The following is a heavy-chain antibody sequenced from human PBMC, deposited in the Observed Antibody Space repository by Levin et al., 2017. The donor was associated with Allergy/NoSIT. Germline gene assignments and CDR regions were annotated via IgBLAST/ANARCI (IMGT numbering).Heavy chain of an antibody. D-gene: IGHD2-21*02. CDR1: GGSISSYY. J-gene: IGHJ5*02. CDR2: IYYSGST. Sequence: SETLSLTCTVSGGSISSYYWSWIRQPPGKGLEWIGYIYYSGSTNYNPSLKSRVTISVDTSKNQFSLKLSSVTAADTAVYYCARLHCGGDCNEYNWFDPWGQGTLVTVSS. CDR3: ARLHCGGDCNEYNWFDP. V-gene: IGHV4-59*08.